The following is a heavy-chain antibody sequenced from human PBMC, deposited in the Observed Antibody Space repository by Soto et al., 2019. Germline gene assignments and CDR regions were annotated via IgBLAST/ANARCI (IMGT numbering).Heavy chain of an antibody. Sequence: PSETLSLTCNVSGGSVRRGETYWSWIRQSPEKGLEWLGYIGHLETTYYNPSFNSRPSLSIDSSKNQFSLKLNSVTAADTAVYYCARLVGDEGDGYNFLDFWGQGTLVTVSS. V-gene: IGHV4-61*08. D-gene: IGHD5-12*01. CDR2: IGHLETT. CDR1: GGSVRRGETY. J-gene: IGHJ4*02. CDR3: ARLVGDEGDGYNFLDF.